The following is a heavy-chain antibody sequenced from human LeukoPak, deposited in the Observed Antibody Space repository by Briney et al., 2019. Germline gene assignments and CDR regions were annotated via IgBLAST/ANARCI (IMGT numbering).Heavy chain of an antibody. CDR1: GFIFSNYS. D-gene: IGHD6-19*01. V-gene: IGHV3-33*01. J-gene: IGHJ4*02. CDR2: IWYDGQTK. CDR3: AREWGRIAVAGGPGY. Sequence: GESLRLSCEASGFIFSNYSMHWVRQAPGKGLEWLALIWYDGQTKFYADSVKGRFTISRDDSGNTLFLHMTSLRVEDTAVYYCAREWGRIAVAGGPGYWGQGALVTVSS.